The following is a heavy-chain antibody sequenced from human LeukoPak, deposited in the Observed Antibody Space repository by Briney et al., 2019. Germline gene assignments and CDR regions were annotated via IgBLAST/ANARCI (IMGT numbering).Heavy chain of an antibody. D-gene: IGHD5-18*01. CDR1: GFTFSSYT. V-gene: IGHV3-30-3*01. CDR2: VSYDGTKI. Sequence: GGSLRLSCAASGFTFSSYTMHWVRQAPGEGLEWVALVSYDGTKINYADFVKGRFTMSRDISKNTLYLQMNSLKPEDTAVYYCARDRVQIWSYVGTFDSWGQGTLVTVSS. CDR3: ARDRVQIWSYVGTFDS. J-gene: IGHJ4*02.